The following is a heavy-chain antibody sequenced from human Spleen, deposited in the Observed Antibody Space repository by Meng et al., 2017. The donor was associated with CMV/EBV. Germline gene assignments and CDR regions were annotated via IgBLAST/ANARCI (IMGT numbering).Heavy chain of an antibody. CDR2: IQFDGSNK. CDR1: GFSFSDFG. J-gene: IGHJ4*02. Sequence: GESLKISCAASGFSFSDFGMHWVRQAPGKGLEWLTFIQFDGSNKYYADSVKGRFTISRDNSKNTVSLQMNSLRAEDTAVYYCAKDWGRYCRGISCYRSYFDYWGQGTLVTVSS. CDR3: AKDWGRYCRGISCYRSYFDY. V-gene: IGHV3-30*02. D-gene: IGHD2-2*01.